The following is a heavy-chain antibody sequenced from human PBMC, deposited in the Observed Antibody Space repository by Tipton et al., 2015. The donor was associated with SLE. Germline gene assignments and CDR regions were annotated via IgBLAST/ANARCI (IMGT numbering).Heavy chain of an antibody. J-gene: IGHJ3*02. CDR2: ISWNSGSI. CDR1: GFTFDDYA. Sequence: SLRLSCAASGFTFDDYAMHWVRHAPGKGLEWVSGISWNSGSIGYADSVKGRFTISRDNAKNSLYLQMNSLRAEDTALYYCAKDSSGYYSAFDIWGQGTMVTVSS. V-gene: IGHV3-9*01. CDR3: AKDSSGYYSAFDI. D-gene: IGHD3-22*01.